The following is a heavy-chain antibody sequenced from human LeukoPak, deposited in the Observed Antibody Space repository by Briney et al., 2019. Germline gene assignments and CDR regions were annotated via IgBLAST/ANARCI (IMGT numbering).Heavy chain of an antibody. D-gene: IGHD3-22*01. CDR3: ARDPDDSSGYEYFQH. Sequence: GASVKVSCKASGYTFTSYGISWVRQAPGQGLEWMGWMNPNSGNTGYAQKFQGRVTITRNTSISTAYMELSSLRAEDTAVYYCARDPDDSSGYEYFQHWGQGTLVTVSS. V-gene: IGHV1-8*03. CDR2: MNPNSGNT. CDR1: GYTFTSYG. J-gene: IGHJ1*01.